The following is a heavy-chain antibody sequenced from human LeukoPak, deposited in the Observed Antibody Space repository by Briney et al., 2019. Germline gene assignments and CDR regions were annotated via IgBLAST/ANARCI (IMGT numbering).Heavy chain of an antibody. CDR3: AKDTIAVAGTGSGGIDY. V-gene: IGHV3-43D*04. D-gene: IGHD6-19*01. CDR1: GFTLDDYA. CDR2: ICGDGGST. J-gene: IGHJ4*02. Sequence: QSGGFLRLSCAASGFTLDDYAMLWVRQAPGEGLEWVSLICGDGGSTYYADSVKGRYTISRDNSKNSLYLQMNSLRAEDTALYYCAKDTIAVAGTGSGGIDYWGQGTLVTVSS.